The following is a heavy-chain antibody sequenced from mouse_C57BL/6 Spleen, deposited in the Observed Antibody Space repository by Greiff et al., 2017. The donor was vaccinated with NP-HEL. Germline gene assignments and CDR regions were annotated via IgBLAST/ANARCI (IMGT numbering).Heavy chain of an antibody. J-gene: IGHJ4*01. CDR3: ARSGQLRLQDYAMDY. Sequence: EVKLMESGGGLVKPGGSLKLSCAASGFTFCDYGMHWVRQAPEKGLEWVAYISSGSSTIYYADTVKGRFTISRDNAKNTLFLQMTSLRSEDTAMYYCARSGQLRLQDYAMDYWGQGTSVTVSS. V-gene: IGHV5-17*01. CDR2: ISSGSSTI. D-gene: IGHD3-2*02. CDR1: GFTFCDYG.